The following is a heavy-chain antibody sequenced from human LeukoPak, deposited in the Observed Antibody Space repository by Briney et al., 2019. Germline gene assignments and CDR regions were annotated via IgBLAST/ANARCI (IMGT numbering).Heavy chain of an antibody. CDR2: IFYTGST. V-gene: IGHV4-39*07. D-gene: IGHD2-8*01. CDR1: GGSISSSDYY. J-gene: IGHJ5*02. Sequence: SETLSLTCSVSGGSISSSDYYWSWIRQPPGKGLEWLGNIFYTGSTSYNPSLKSRVTLSVDTFKNQFSLHLSSVTAADTAVYYCARENYCTNGVCWAFDPWGQGTLVTVSS. CDR3: ARENYCTNGVCWAFDP.